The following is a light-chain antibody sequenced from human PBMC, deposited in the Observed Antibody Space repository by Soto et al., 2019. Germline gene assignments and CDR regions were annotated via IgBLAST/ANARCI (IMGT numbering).Light chain of an antibody. CDR1: QRISTL. Sequence: DIQMTQSPSTLSASVGDGVTITCRASQRISTLLAWYRQKPGKAPKLLISDASSLETGVPSRFSGRRSGTQFTLTINGLQPDDFATYYCQQYDNYKPLTFGGGTKVDIK. CDR3: QQYDNYKPLT. CDR2: DAS. J-gene: IGKJ4*01. V-gene: IGKV1-5*01.